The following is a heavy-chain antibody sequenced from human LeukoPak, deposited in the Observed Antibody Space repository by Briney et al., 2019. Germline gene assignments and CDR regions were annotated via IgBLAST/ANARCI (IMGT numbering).Heavy chain of an antibody. CDR1: GFTFSSYS. Sequence: GGSLRLSCAASGFTFSSYSMNWVRQAPGKGLEWVSSISSSSSYIYYADSVKGRFTISRDNAKNSLYLQMNSLRAEDTAVYYCARWGYSYGDSSYYFDYWGQGTLVTVSS. CDR3: ARWGYSYGDSSYYFDY. V-gene: IGHV3-21*01. J-gene: IGHJ4*02. CDR2: ISSSSSYI. D-gene: IGHD5-18*01.